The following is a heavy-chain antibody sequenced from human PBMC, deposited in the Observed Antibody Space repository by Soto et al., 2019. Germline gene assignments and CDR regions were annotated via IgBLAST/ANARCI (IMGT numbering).Heavy chain of an antibody. CDR1: GYTFTGYV. CDR3: ARGGFYDSSGARNYYYYGMNV. D-gene: IGHD3-22*01. V-gene: IGHV1-18*01. J-gene: IGHJ6*02. CDR2: ISAYDGYT. Sequence: AASMKVSCKPSGYTFTGYVINWVRLAPGQGLEWLGWISAYDGYTNYAQILQGRVSMTTDTSTKTAYMELRSLRSDDTAMYYCARGGFYDSSGARNYYYYGMNVWGQGTTVTVSS.